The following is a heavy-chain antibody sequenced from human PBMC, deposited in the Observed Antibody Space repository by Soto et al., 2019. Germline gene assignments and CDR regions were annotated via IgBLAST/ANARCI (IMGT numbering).Heavy chain of an antibody. CDR1: GGSISSYY. CDR3: ARSDYSSSWYRVDY. Sequence: SETLSLTCTVSGGSISSYYWSWIRQPPGKGLEWIGYIYYSGSTNYNPSLKSRVTISVDTSKNQFSLKLSSVTAADTAVYYCARSDYSSSWYRVDYWGQGTLVTVSS. D-gene: IGHD6-13*01. V-gene: IGHV4-59*01. CDR2: IYYSGST. J-gene: IGHJ4*02.